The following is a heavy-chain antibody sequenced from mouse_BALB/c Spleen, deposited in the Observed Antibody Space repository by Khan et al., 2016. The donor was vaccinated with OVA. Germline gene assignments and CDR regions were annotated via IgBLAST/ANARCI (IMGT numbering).Heavy chain of an antibody. J-gene: IGHJ3*01. V-gene: IGHV5-6*01. Sequence: VQLKESGGDLVRPGGSLKLSCEASGFTFSAYGMSWVRQSPDKGLEWVATINSDGFYTYYPDSLKGGSTISRDTANNTLYLQMRRLKSEDTAMCYCASHLTGSFAYWGQGTLVTVSA. CDR2: INSDGFYT. CDR3: ASHLTGSFAY. CDR1: GFTFSAYG. D-gene: IGHD4-1*01.